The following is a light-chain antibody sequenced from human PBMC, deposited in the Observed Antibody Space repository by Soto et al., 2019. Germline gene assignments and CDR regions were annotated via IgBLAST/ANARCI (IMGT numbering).Light chain of an antibody. J-gene: IGKJ5*01. Sequence: AIRMTQSPSSFSATTGDRVNITCRASQGISSYLAWYQQKPGKAPKLLIYAASTLQSGVPSRFSGSGSGTDFTLTISCLQSEDFATYYCQQYYSYPLTVGQGTRLEIK. CDR1: QGISSY. V-gene: IGKV1-8*01. CDR3: QQYYSYPLT. CDR2: AAS.